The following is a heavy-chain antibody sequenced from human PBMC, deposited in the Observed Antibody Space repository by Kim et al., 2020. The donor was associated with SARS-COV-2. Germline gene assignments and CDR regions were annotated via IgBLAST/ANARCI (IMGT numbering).Heavy chain of an antibody. V-gene: IGHV4-34*01. CDR2: INHSGST. D-gene: IGHD3-3*01. Sequence: SETLSLTCAVYGGSFSGYYWSWIRQPPGKGLEWIGEINHSGSTNYNPSLKSRVTISVDTSKNQFSLKLSSVTAADTAVYYCARGYNDFWSGYFFDYWGQGTLVTVSS. CDR1: GGSFSGYY. J-gene: IGHJ4*02. CDR3: ARGYNDFWSGYFFDY.